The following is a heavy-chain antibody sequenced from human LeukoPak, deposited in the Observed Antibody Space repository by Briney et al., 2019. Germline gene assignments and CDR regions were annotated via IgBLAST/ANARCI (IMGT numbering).Heavy chain of an antibody. J-gene: IGHJ4*02. D-gene: IGHD3-9*01. Sequence: SETLSLTCTVSGASISAYSWSWIRQPPGKGLEWIGCIHYSGNTHCNPSLESRVTLSVDTSKNQFSLKLSSVTAADTDVYYCARHGRESRYFDWLLYYIDHWGQGALVTVSS. CDR1: GASISAYS. CDR3: ARHGRESRYFDWLLYYIDH. CDR2: IHYSGNT. V-gene: IGHV4-59*08.